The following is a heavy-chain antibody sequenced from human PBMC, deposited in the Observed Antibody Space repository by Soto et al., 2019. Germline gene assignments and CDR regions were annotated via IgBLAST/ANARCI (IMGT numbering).Heavy chain of an antibody. CDR3: ATARFLEWLLINY. CDR2: FDPEDGET. J-gene: IGHJ4*02. D-gene: IGHD3-3*01. V-gene: IGHV1-24*01. CDR1: GYTLTELS. Sequence: GASVKVSCKVSGYTLTELSMHCVLQSPGKGLEWMGGFDPEDGETIYAQKFQGRVTMTEDTSTDTAYMELSSLRSEDTAVYYCATARFLEWLLINYWGQGTLVTVSS.